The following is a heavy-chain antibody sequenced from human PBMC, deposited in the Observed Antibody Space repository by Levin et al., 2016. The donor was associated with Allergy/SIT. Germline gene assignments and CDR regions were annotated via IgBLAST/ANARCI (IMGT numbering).Heavy chain of an antibody. CDR3: ARNNYDSSGSSRIDAFDI. CDR2: ITYSSSTI. Sequence: GESLKISCAASGFSFSSSSMSWVRQAPGKGLEWISYITYSSSTIHYADSVKGRFTISRDNAKNSLYLQMNSLGADDTAVYYCARNNYDSSGSSRIDAFDIWGQGTMVTVSS. D-gene: IGHD3-22*01. V-gene: IGHV3-48*01. J-gene: IGHJ3*02. CDR1: GFSFSSSS.